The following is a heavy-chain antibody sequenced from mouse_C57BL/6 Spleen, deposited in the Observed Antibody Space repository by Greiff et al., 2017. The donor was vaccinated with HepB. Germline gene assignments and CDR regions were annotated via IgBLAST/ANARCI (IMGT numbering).Heavy chain of an antibody. CDR1: GFTFSDYG. J-gene: IGHJ1*03. CDR3: ARMGYYGSRTYWYFDV. Sequence: EVKLVESGGGLVKPGGSLKLSCAASGFTFSDYGMHWVRQAPEKGLEWVAYISSGSSTIYYADTVKGRFTISRDNAKNTLFLQMTSLRSEDTAMYYCARMGYYGSRTYWYFDVWGTGTTVTVSS. V-gene: IGHV5-17*01. D-gene: IGHD1-1*01. CDR2: ISSGSSTI.